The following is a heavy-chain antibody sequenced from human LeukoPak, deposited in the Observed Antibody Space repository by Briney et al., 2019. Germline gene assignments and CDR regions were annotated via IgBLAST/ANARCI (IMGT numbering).Heavy chain of an antibody. D-gene: IGHD5-18*01. Sequence: GASVKVSCKAFGYTFTSNYMHWVRQAPGQGPEWMGVISPSGGSTTYAQKFQGRVTLTRDMSTSTAYMELSSLRSDDTAVYYCARAHYVDTAMGIHIKEIDYWGQGTLVTVSS. J-gene: IGHJ4*02. V-gene: IGHV1-46*01. CDR2: ISPSGGST. CDR3: ARAHYVDTAMGIHIKEIDY. CDR1: GYTFTSNY.